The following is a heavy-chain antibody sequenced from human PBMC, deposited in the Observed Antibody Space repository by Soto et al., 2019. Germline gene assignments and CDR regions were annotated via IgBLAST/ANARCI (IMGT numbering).Heavy chain of an antibody. CDR1: GGSFSGYY. D-gene: IGHD3-10*01. Sequence: SETLSLTCAVYGGSFSGYYWSWIRQPPGKGLEWIGEINHSGSTNYNPSLKSRVTISVDTSKNQFSLKLSSVTAAETAVYYCARASFVYYYGMDVWGQGTTVTVSS. CDR3: ARASFVYYYGMDV. V-gene: IGHV4-34*01. CDR2: INHSGST. J-gene: IGHJ6*02.